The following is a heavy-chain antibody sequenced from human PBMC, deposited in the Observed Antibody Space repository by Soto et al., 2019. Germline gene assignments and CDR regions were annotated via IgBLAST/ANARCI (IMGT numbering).Heavy chain of an antibody. Sequence: SETLSLTCAVSGGSISSSNWWSWVRQPPGKGLEWIGEIYHSGSTNYNPSLKSRVTISVDKSKNQFSLKLSSVNAADTAVYYCARDRSSGWYEDYYYYGMDVWGQGTTVTVSS. CDR3: ARDRSSGWYEDYYYYGMDV. D-gene: IGHD6-19*01. J-gene: IGHJ6*02. V-gene: IGHV4-4*02. CDR2: IYHSGST. CDR1: GGSISSSNW.